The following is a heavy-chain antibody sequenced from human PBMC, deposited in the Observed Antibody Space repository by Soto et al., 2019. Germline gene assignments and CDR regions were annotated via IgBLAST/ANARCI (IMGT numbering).Heavy chain of an antibody. Sequence: QVQLQQWGAGLLKPSETLSLTCVVYGGSFSLYYWSWLRQPPGKGLEWIGEINDSGSTNYNPSLKSRVTISIDTSKNQFYLKLHSVTAADTAVYFCARGFSHWGQGTLVTVSS. CDR3: ARGFSH. CDR1: GGSFSLYY. CDR2: INDSGST. J-gene: IGHJ4*02. V-gene: IGHV4-34*01.